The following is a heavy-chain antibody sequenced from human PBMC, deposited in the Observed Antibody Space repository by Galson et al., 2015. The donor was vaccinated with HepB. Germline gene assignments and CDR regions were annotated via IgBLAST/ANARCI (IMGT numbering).Heavy chain of an antibody. CDR2: ISSSSSYI. CDR3: AKDLRVGVGDFWSGYLFDY. CDR1: GFTFSSYS. V-gene: IGHV3-21*01. Sequence: SLRLSCAASGFTFSSYSMNWVRQAPGKGLEWVSSISSSSSYIYYADSVKGRFTISRDNSKNTLYLQMNSLRAEDTAVYYCAKDLRVGVGDFWSGYLFDYWGQGTLVTVSS. D-gene: IGHD3-3*01. J-gene: IGHJ4*02.